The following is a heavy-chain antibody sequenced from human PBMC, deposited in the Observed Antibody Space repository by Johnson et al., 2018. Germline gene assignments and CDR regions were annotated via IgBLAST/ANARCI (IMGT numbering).Heavy chain of an antibody. J-gene: IGHJ3*02. CDR2: ISGTGGST. Sequence: VQLQESGGGLVQPGGSLRLSCAASGFSFSSHTMNWVRQAPGTGLEWVSSISGTGGSTHYSQSVRGRFTISRDNSNNTVSLQMNNLRAEDTAVYYCAKDLLFNTLTVLIVTPDAFHIWGQGTMVTVSS. CDR1: GFSFSSHT. D-gene: IGHD2-15*01. CDR3: AKDLLFNTLTVLIVTPDAFHI. V-gene: IGHV3-23*01.